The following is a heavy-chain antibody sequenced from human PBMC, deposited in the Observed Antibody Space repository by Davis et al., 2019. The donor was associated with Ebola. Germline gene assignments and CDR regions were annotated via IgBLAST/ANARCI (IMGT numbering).Heavy chain of an antibody. Sequence: MPSETLSLTCTVSGGSISPYYWSWLRQPPGKGLEWIAYIYYSGSTKYNLSLKGRVAISVDTSKNQFSLKLSSVTAADTAVYYCARSYGAAPFDYWGQGTLVTVSS. D-gene: IGHD4/OR15-4a*01. CDR3: ARSYGAAPFDY. V-gene: IGHV4-59*08. CDR2: IYYSGST. J-gene: IGHJ4*02. CDR1: GGSISPYY.